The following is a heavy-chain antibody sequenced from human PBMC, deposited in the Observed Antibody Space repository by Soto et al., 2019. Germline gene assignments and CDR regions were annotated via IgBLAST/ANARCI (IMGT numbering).Heavy chain of an antibody. CDR3: ASYSSGWYDVSY. J-gene: IGHJ4*02. CDR2: IYYIGST. CDR1: GGSISSGGYY. D-gene: IGHD6-19*01. V-gene: IGHV4-31*11. Sequence: PSETLSLTCAVSGGSISSGGYYWNWIRQHPGKGLEWIGYIYYIGSTYYNPSLKSRVTISVDTSKNQFSLKLNSVTAADTAVYYCASYSSGWYDVSYWGQGTLVTVSS.